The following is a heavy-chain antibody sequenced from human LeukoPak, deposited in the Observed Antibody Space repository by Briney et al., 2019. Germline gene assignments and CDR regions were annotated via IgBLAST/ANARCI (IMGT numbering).Heavy chain of an antibody. CDR3: ASLVGAINFDY. V-gene: IGHV3-21*01. CDR2: ISSSSSYI. J-gene: IGHJ4*02. Sequence: GGSLRLSCAASGFTFSSYTMNWARQAPGKGLEWVSSISSSSSYIYYADSVKGRFTISRDNAKNSLYLQMNSLRAEDTAVYYCASLVGAINFDYWGQGTLVTVSS. CDR1: GFTFSSYT. D-gene: IGHD1-26*01.